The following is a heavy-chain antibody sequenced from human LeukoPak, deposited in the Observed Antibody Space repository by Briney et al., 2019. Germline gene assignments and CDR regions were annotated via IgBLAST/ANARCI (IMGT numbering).Heavy chain of an antibody. CDR2: IIPIFGTA. Sequence: GASVKVSCKASGGTFSSYAISWVRRAPGQGLEWMGGIIPIFGTANYAQKFQGRVTITADKSTSTAYMELSSLRSEDTAVYYCARAVGYSSSWFPWFYKGLTFDPWGQGTLVTVSS. D-gene: IGHD6-13*01. CDR3: ARAVGYSSSWFPWFYKGLTFDP. V-gene: IGHV1-69*06. J-gene: IGHJ5*02. CDR1: GGTFSSYA.